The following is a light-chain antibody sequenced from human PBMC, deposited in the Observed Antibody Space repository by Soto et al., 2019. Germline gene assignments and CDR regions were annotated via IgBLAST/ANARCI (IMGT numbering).Light chain of an antibody. CDR3: QQFNSYPIT. Sequence: DIQMTQSPSTLSGSVGDRVTITCRASQTISGWLAWYQQKPGKAPKLLIYKASTLKSGVPSRFSGSGSGTEFTLTISSLQPEDFATYYCQQFNSYPITFGQGTKVDIK. CDR2: KAS. CDR1: QTISGW. V-gene: IGKV1-5*03. J-gene: IGKJ1*01.